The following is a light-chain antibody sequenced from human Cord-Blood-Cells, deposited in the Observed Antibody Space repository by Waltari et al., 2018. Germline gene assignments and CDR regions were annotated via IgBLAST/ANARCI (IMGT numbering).Light chain of an antibody. J-gene: IGKJ1*01. Sequence: DIVMTQYPDSLAVSLGERATNHCKSSQSVLYSSNNKNYLAWYQQKPGQPPKLLIYWASTRESGVPDRFSGSGSGTDFTLTISSLQAEDVAVYYCQQYYSTPQTFGQGTKVEIK. CDR1: QSVLYSSNNKNY. CDR3: QQYYSTPQT. V-gene: IGKV4-1*01. CDR2: WAS.